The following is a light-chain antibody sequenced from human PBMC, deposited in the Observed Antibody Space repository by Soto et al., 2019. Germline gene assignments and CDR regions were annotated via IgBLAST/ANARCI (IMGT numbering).Light chain of an antibody. J-gene: IGKJ1*01. Sequence: DIQMTQSPYTLSASVGDRVTITCRASQSISSWLAWFQQKPGKATKLLIYTASRLESGVPSRFSGSGSGTEFALTSRSLQTADFATYYCQRPSTFVKGTKVEIK. V-gene: IGKV1-5*03. CDR1: QSISSW. CDR2: TAS. CDR3: QRPST.